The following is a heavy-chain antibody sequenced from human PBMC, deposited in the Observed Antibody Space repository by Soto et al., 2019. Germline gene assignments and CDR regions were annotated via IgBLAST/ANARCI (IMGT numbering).Heavy chain of an antibody. CDR2: ISIYNGNT. CDR3: ARAPGSSSRPLVFDY. Sequence: ASVKVSCKASGDTFTSDGSSWGRQATRQGLEWLAWISIYNGNTQYAQKVQGRVTMTTDTSTNTAYMELRSLRSDDTAVYYCARAPGSSSRPLVFDYWGQGTLVTVSS. V-gene: IGHV1-18*04. J-gene: IGHJ4*02. D-gene: IGHD6-6*01. CDR1: GDTFTSDG.